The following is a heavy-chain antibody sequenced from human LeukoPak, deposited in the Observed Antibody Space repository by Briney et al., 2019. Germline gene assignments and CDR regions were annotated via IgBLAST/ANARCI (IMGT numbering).Heavy chain of an antibody. CDR3: ARTKFPPAYGDRFDY. CDR2: IDWDDDK. CDR1: GFSLSTSGMR. D-gene: IGHD4-17*01. Sequence: SGPTLVNPTQTLTLTCTFSGFSLSTSGMRVGWIRQPPGKALEWLARIDWDDDKYWSTSLKTRLTISKATSKNQVVLTMTNMDHVDTATYYCARTKFPPAYGDRFDYWGQGTLVTVSS. V-gene: IGHV2-70*04. J-gene: IGHJ4*02.